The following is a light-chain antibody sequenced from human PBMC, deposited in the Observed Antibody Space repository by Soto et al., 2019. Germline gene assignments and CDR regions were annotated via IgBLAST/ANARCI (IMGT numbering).Light chain of an antibody. CDR1: SSDVGGYNY. CDR3: CSYAGTYSFYV. J-gene: IGLJ1*01. CDR2: DVS. Sequence: QSALTQPRSVSGSPGQSVTISCTGTSSDVGGYNYVSWYQPHPGKAPKLVLYDVSNRHSGVPDRFSGSKSGNTASLSISGLQAEDEAEYYCCSYAGTYSFYVFGTGTKV. V-gene: IGLV2-11*01.